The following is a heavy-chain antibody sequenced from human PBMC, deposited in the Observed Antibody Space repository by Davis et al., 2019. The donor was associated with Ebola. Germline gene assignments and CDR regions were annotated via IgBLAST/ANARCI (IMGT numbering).Heavy chain of an antibody. CDR2: ISSNGGST. Sequence: GESLKISCAASGFTFSSYAMHWVRQAPGKGLEYVSAISSNGGSTYYANSVKGRFTISRDNSKNTLYLQMGSLRAEDMAVYHCARDQVPYYYYYYGMDVWGQGTTVTVSS. CDR3: ARDQVPYYYYYYGMDV. V-gene: IGHV3-64*01. CDR1: GFTFSSYA. D-gene: IGHD2-2*01. J-gene: IGHJ6*02.